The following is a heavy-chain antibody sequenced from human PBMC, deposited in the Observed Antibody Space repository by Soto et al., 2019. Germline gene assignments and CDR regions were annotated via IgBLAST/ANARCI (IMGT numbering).Heavy chain of an antibody. CDR2: ISYDGSLK. V-gene: IGHV3-30-3*01. CDR3: ARDVPLGH. J-gene: IGHJ4*02. Sequence: QVQLVESGGGVVQPGGSLSVSCAASGFTFSGYAMHWVRQAPGKGLEWVAFISYDGSLKYYADSVKGRFTTSRDNSQNTLYLQMNSLRPEDTAVYYCARDVPLGHWGQGALVTVSS. D-gene: IGHD3-16*01. CDR1: GFTFSGYA.